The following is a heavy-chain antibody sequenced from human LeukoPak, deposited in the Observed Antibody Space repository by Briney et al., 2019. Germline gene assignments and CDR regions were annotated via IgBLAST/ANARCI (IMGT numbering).Heavy chain of an antibody. CDR3: ARDRYSGSYYYGFDY. J-gene: IGHJ4*02. CDR1: GGSISSYY. D-gene: IGHD1-26*01. CDR2: IYYSGST. Sequence: SETLSLTCTVSGGSISSYYWSWIRQPPGKGLEWIGYIYYSGSTNYNPSLKSRVTISVDTSKNQFSLKLSSVTAADTAVYYCARDRYSGSYYYGFDYWGQGTLVTVSS. V-gene: IGHV4-59*12.